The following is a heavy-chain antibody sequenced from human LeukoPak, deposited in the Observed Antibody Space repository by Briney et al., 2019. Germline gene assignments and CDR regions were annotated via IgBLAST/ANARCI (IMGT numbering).Heavy chain of an antibody. Sequence: PSETLSLTCTVSGGSISSGSHYWSWIRQPPGKGLEWIGHFYYSGSTNFNPSLKSRVTISGDTSKNQFSLKVISVTAADTAVYYCARDLVKEKPSGGFYYYGMDVWGQGTTVTVSS. D-gene: IGHD1-26*01. CDR2: FYYSGST. CDR3: ARDLVKEKPSGGFYYYGMDV. J-gene: IGHJ6*02. V-gene: IGHV4-61*01. CDR1: GGSISSGSHY.